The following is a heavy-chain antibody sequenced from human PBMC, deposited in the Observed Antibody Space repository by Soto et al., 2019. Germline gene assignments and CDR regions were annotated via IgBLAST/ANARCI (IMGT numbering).Heavy chain of an antibody. CDR2: ISGSGGST. CDR1: GFTFSSYA. J-gene: IGHJ4*02. D-gene: IGHD1-20*01. Sequence: EVQLLESGGGLVQPGGSLRLSCAASGFTFSSYAMSWVRQAPGKGLEWVSAISGSGGSTYYADSVKGRFTISRDNYKTTLYLQMNSLRAEDTAVYYCAKDEHNWLGGIFDYWGQGTLVTVSS. CDR3: AKDEHNWLGGIFDY. V-gene: IGHV3-23*01.